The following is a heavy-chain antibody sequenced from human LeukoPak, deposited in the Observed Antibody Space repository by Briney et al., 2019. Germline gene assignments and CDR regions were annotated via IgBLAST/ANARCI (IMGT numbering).Heavy chain of an antibody. CDR2: IYYSGST. CDR3: ARHYWSDSSGYYYPYYFDY. Sequence: SETLSLTCTVSGGSISSYYWSWIRQPPGKGLEWIGYIYYSGSTYYNPSLKSRVTISVDTSKNQFSLKLSSVTAADTAVYYCARHYWSDSSGYYYPYYFDYWGQGTLVTVSS. CDR1: GGSISSYY. D-gene: IGHD3-22*01. V-gene: IGHV4-59*08. J-gene: IGHJ4*02.